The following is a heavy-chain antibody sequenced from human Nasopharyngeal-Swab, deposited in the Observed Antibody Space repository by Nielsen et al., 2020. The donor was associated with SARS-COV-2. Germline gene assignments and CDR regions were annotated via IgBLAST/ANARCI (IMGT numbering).Heavy chain of an antibody. V-gene: IGHV5-51*01. CDR1: GYSFTSYW. CDR3: ARTDDYDILTGPYHP. D-gene: IGHD3-9*01. J-gene: IGHJ5*02. CDR2: IYPGDSDT. Sequence: GESLKISCKGSGYSFTSYWIGWVRQMPGKGLEWMGIIYPGDSDTGYSPSFQGQVTISADKSISTAYLQWSSLKASDTAMYYCARTDDYDILTGPYHPWGQGTLVTVSS.